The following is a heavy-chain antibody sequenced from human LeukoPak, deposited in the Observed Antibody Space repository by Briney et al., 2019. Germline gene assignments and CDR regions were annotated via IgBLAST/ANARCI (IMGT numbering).Heavy chain of an antibody. CDR2: IIASGRST. Sequence: GGSLRLSCAASGFTFSSYAMNWVRQAPGKGLEWVSAIIASGRSTQYADSVKGRFTISRDNSADTLYLQMNSLRAEDTAVYFCAKGTGWDPPSFDYWGQGTLVTVSS. CDR1: GFTFSSYA. J-gene: IGHJ4*02. D-gene: IGHD2-8*02. CDR3: AKGTGWDPPSFDY. V-gene: IGHV3-23*01.